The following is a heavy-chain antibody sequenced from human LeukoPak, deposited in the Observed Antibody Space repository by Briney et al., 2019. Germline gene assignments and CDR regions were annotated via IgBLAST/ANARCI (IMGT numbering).Heavy chain of an antibody. V-gene: IGHV1-46*01. CDR2: INPSGVRT. J-gene: IGHJ6*02. Sequence: ASVTVSCTASGYTFTIYYIHWVRQAPGQGLEWMGIINPSGVRTTYAQKFQGRVTMTRDTSTSTVYMELSSLRSEDTAVYYCARALGELGYYYGMDVWGQGTTVTVSS. CDR1: GYTFTIYY. D-gene: IGHD3-10*01. CDR3: ARALGELGYYYGMDV.